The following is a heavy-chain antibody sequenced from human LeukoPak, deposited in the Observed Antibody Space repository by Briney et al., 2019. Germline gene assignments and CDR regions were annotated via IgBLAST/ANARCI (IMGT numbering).Heavy chain of an antibody. Sequence: SVKVSCKASGGTFSSYAISWVRQAPGQGLEWMGGIIPIFGTANYAQKFQGRVTITADESTSTAYMELSSLRSEDTAVYYCARGIFGDPDLKRDAFDIWGQGAMVTVSS. CDR2: IIPIFGTA. D-gene: IGHD2-21*02. J-gene: IGHJ3*02. CDR1: GGTFSSYA. V-gene: IGHV1-69*13. CDR3: ARGIFGDPDLKRDAFDI.